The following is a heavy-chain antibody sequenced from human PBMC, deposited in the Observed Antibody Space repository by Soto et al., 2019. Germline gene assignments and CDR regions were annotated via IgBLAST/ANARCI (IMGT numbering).Heavy chain of an antibody. CDR3: ARDILSVGPRANDAFDV. CDR2: INPDNGNT. CDR1: GFTFSDHL. Sequence: QVQLVQSGAEVRKPGASVNISCRASGFTFSDHLINWVRQVPGQSLEWMGWINPDNGNTKSSQTFQGRVTISRHSSASIVYVEVSDLTSEDTAVVYCARDILSVGPRANDAFDVWGQGTMVTVSS. V-gene: IGHV1-3*01. D-gene: IGHD2-8*02. J-gene: IGHJ3*01.